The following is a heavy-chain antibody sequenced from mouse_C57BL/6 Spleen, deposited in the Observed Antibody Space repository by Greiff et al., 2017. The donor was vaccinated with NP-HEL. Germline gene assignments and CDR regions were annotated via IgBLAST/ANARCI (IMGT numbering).Heavy chain of an antibody. CDR1: GYAFSSSW. J-gene: IGHJ1*03. D-gene: IGHD1-1*01. Sequence: QVQLKQSGPELVKPGASVKISCKASGYAFSSSWMNWVKQRPGKGLEWIGRIYPGDGDTNYNGKFKGKATLTADKSSSTAYMQLSSLTSEDSAVYFCARWGYYGSSQYFDVWGTGTTVTVSS. V-gene: IGHV1-82*01. CDR2: IYPGDGDT. CDR3: ARWGYYGSSQYFDV.